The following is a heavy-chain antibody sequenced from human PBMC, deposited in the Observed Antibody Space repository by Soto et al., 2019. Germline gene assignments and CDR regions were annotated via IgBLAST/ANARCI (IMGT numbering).Heavy chain of an antibody. CDR3: ARGGSTWLEYFQH. Sequence: SETLSLTCTVSGGSISSYYWSWIRQPPGKGLEWIGYIYASGSTNYNPSLKSRITISVDTSKNQFSLTLSSVTAADKAGYYCARGGSTWLEYFQHWGQGTLVTVSS. CDR1: GGSISSYY. D-gene: IGHD6-19*01. V-gene: IGHV4-59*01. J-gene: IGHJ1*01. CDR2: IYASGST.